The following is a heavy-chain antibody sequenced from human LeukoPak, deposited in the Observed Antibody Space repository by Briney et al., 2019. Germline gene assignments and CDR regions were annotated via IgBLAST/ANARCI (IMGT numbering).Heavy chain of an antibody. CDR3: ARGPEIEVAGTTFGEYKWFHP. CDR1: GGTLSNYP. Sequence: SVKVSCKTSGGTLSNYPISWVRQAPGQGLEWIGGIMPIFGTAHYAEKFQASVTITADESTNTVFMELRSLKSEDTAVYYCARGPEIEVAGTTFGEYKWFHPWGQGTLLTVSS. CDR2: IMPIFGTA. D-gene: IGHD6-19*01. V-gene: IGHV1-69*01. J-gene: IGHJ5*02.